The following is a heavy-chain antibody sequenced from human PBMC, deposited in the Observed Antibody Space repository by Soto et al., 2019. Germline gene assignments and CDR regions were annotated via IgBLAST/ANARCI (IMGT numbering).Heavy chain of an antibody. J-gene: IGHJ5*02. CDR3: ARDLYDSSGYYGGDWFDP. Sequence: GASVKVSCKASGYTFTSYAMHWVRQAPGQRLEWMGWINAGNGNTKYSQKFQGRVTITRDTSAGTAYMELSSLRSEDTAVYYCARDLYDSSGYYGGDWFDPWGQGTLVTVLL. CDR2: INAGNGNT. V-gene: IGHV1-3*01. D-gene: IGHD3-22*01. CDR1: GYTFTSYA.